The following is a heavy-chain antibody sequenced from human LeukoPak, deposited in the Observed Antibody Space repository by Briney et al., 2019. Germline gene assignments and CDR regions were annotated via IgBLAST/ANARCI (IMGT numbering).Heavy chain of an antibody. CDR3: ARDPVLLWFGGNFDY. Sequence: GGSLRLSCAASGFTFSSYWMSWVRQAPGKGLEWVANIKQDGSEKYYVDSVKGRFTISRDNAKNSLYLQMNSLRAEDTAVYYCARDPVLLWFGGNFDYWGQGTLVTVSS. CDR2: IKQDGSEK. D-gene: IGHD3-10*01. V-gene: IGHV3-7*01. J-gene: IGHJ4*02. CDR1: GFTFSSYW.